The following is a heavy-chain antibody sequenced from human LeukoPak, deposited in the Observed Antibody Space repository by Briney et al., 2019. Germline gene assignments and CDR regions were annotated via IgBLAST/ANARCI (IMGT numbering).Heavy chain of an antibody. CDR3: ARELVGARAFDI. CDR1: GYTFTVYY. CDR2: INPNSGGT. J-gene: IGHJ3*02. Sequence: ASVKVSCKASGYTFTVYYMHWVRQAPGQGLEWMGWINPNSGGTNYAQKFQGRVTMTRDTSISTAYMELSRLRSDDTAVYYCARELVGARAFDIWGQGTMVTVSS. V-gene: IGHV1-2*02. D-gene: IGHD1-26*01.